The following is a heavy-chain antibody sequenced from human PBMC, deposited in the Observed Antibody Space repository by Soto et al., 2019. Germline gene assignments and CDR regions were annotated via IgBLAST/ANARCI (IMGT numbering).Heavy chain of an antibody. CDR3: ARQDPSQWPLYFDY. J-gene: IGHJ4*02. Sequence: XXSLSLSFAASGFTFNGSPMHWVLQADGKGLEWVGRIRSKGNNYATAYAEALNGRFTISRDDSKHTAYLQMNSLQNEDTAVYYCARQDPSQWPLYFDYWGQGTLVTVSS. CDR1: GFTFNGSP. V-gene: IGHV3-73*01. CDR2: IRSKGNNYAT. D-gene: IGHD6-19*01.